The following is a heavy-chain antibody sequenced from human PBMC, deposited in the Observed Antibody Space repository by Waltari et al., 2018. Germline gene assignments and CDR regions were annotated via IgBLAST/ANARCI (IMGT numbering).Heavy chain of an antibody. CDR3: GTYNIGFTYYHGLDV. CDR1: GFSFSNSA. D-gene: IGHD3-10*01. J-gene: IGHJ6*02. CDR2: IRRSGDNT. V-gene: IGHV3-23*01. Sequence: EVQLLESGGGLVQPGGSLRLSCAASGFSFSNSAMSWVRQAPGRGREWVSAIRRSGDNTYYADAVRCRLTITRDNSKNTLYRQMSSLRAEDTAIYYCGTYNIGFTYYHGLDVWGQGTPVTVS.